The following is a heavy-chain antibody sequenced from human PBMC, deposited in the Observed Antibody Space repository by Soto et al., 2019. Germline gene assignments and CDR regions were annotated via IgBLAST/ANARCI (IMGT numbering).Heavy chain of an antibody. CDR2: IKEDATQK. CDR3: TRDQF. CDR1: GFTSRGFW. V-gene: IGHV3-7*05. J-gene: IGHJ4*02. Sequence: EGQLVQSGGGLVQPGGSLRLSCVGSGFTSRGFWMGWVRQAPRKGLEWVANIKEDATQKNYVDSVRGRFTISRDTATISLYLQMNSLRAEDTAVYYCTRDQFWGQGTLVTVSS.